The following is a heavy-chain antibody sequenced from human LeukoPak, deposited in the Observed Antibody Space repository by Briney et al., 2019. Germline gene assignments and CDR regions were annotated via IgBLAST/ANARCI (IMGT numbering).Heavy chain of an antibody. CDR2: MKPDSGNT. V-gene: IGHV1-8*01. CDR1: GYTFISYD. J-gene: IGHJ4*02. D-gene: IGHD3-3*01. Sequence: EASVKVSCKASGYTFISYDINWVRQATGQGLEWMGWMKPDSGNTGYAQKLQGRVTMTTDTSTSTAYMELRSLRSDDTAVYYCARLGYYDFWSGYYWPYYFDYWGQGTLVTVSS. CDR3: ARLGYYDFWSGYYWPYYFDY.